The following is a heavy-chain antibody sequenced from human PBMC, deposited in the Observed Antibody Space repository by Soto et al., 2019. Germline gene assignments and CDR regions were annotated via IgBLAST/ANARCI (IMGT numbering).Heavy chain of an antibody. V-gene: IGHV1-69*13. D-gene: IGHD1-26*01. CDR1: GGTFSSYS. CDR3: ARDGGRHSGGIDY. Sequence: SVKVSCKXSGGTFSSYSINWVRQAPGQGLEWMGEIIPIFGTANYAQKFQGRVTITADESTSTAYMELSSLRSEDTAVYYCARDGGRHSGGIDYWGQGTLVTVSS. CDR2: IIPIFGTA. J-gene: IGHJ4*02.